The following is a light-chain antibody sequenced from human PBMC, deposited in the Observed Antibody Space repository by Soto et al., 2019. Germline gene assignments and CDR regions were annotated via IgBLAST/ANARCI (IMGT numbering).Light chain of an antibody. J-gene: IGLJ1*01. CDR1: SSDVGGYIY. CDR2: DVT. V-gene: IGLV2-14*01. Sequence: QSVLTQPASVSGSPGQSITISCTGTSSDVGGYIYVSWYQQHPGKAPKLMIYDVTSRPSVVSYRFSGSKSGNTASLTISGLQAEDEADYYCSSYTTSSSYVFGTGTKLTVL. CDR3: SSYTTSSSYV.